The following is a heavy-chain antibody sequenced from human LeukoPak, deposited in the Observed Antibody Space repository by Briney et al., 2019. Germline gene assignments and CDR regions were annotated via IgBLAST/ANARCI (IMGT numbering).Heavy chain of an antibody. CDR1: GFTFSSYG. CDR2: IRYDGSNK. CDR3: AQEIWPTVTTPGWTYFDY. V-gene: IGHV3-30*02. Sequence: GGTLRLSCAASGFTFSSYGMHWVRQAPGKGLEWVAFIRYDGSNKYYADSVKGRFTISRDNSKNTLYLQMNSLRAEDTAVYYCAQEIWPTVTTPGWTYFDYWGQGALVTVSS. D-gene: IGHD4-17*01. J-gene: IGHJ4*02.